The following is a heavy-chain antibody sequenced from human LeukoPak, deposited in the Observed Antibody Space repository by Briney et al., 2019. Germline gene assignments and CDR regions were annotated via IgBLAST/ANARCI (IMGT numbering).Heavy chain of an antibody. CDR3: AKTIGAFYEYSADY. CDR1: GFTFDEYG. D-gene: IGHD5-12*01. J-gene: IGHJ4*02. CDR2: ISWNSGRI. V-gene: IGHV3-9*01. Sequence: GRSLRLSCAASGFTFDEYGMYWVRQAPGKGLEWVSGISWNSGRIGYADSVKGRFTISRDNAKNFLYLQMNSLRVEDTALYYCAKTIGAFYEYSADYWGQGTLVTVSS.